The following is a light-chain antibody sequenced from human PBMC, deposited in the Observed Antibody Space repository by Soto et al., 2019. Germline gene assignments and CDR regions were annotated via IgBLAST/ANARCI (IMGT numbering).Light chain of an antibody. CDR3: HQGHNWPLT. V-gene: IGKV3-15*01. Sequence: EIVRTQSPATLSVSPGERATLSCRASQSISSELAWYQQKPGQPPRLLIYSASTRATGVPARFTGSGSGSEFTLTTCGLQSEDFAVYYCHQGHNWPLTFGQGTRLQL. CDR1: QSISSE. J-gene: IGKJ2*01. CDR2: SAS.